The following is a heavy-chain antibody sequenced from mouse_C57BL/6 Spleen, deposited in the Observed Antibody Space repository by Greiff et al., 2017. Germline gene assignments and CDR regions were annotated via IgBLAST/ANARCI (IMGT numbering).Heavy chain of an antibody. CDR3: ASTNVAYAMDY. D-gene: IGHD1-3*01. CDR2: IDPNSGGT. V-gene: IGHV1-72*01. Sequence: QVQLQQPGAELVKPGASVKLSCKASGYTFTSYWMHWVKQRPGRGLEWIGRIDPNSGGTKYHEKFKSKATLTVDKHSSTAYMQLSSLTSEESAVYYCASTNVAYAMDYWGQGTSVTVSS. CDR1: GYTFTSYW. J-gene: IGHJ4*01.